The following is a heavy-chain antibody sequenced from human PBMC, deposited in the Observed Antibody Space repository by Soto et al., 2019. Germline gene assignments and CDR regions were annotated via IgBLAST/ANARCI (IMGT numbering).Heavy chain of an antibody. V-gene: IGHV3-9*01. Sequence: EVQLVESGGGLVQPGRSLRLSCAASGFTFDDYAMHWVRQAPGKGLEWVSGISWNSGSIGYADSVKGRFTISRDNAKNSLYLKMNSLRAEDTALYYCAKDSNDDYIWGSYRYFDYWGQGTLVTVSS. D-gene: IGHD3-16*02. CDR3: AKDSNDDYIWGSYRYFDY. J-gene: IGHJ4*02. CDR2: ISWNSGSI. CDR1: GFTFDDYA.